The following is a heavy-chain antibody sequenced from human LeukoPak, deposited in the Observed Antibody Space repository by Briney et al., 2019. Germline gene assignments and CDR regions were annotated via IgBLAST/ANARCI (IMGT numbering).Heavy chain of an antibody. CDR1: GYTFTSYG. CDR3: ARDVPWGGSYLGLDAFDI. J-gene: IGHJ3*02. V-gene: IGHV1-18*01. Sequence: ASVKVSCKASGYTFTSYGISWVRQAPGQGLEWMGWISAYNGNTNYAQKLQGRVTMTTDTSTSTAYMELRSLRSDDTAVYYCARDVPWGGSYLGLDAFDIWGKGTMVTVSS. CDR2: ISAYNGNT. D-gene: IGHD1-26*01.